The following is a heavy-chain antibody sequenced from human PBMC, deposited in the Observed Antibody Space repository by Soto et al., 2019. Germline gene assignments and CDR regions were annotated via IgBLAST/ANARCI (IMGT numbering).Heavy chain of an antibody. CDR3: ARVLGNDAFYI. J-gene: IGHJ3*02. V-gene: IGHV4-4*02. CDR1: GGSINSGNW. Sequence: SETLSVTCAVSGGSINSGNWWSWVRQPPGKGLEWIGEIYHSGSTNYNPSLKSRVTISVDKSKNQFSLKLSSVTAADTAVYYCARVLGNDAFYIWGQGTVVTVSS. CDR2: IYHSGST. D-gene: IGHD3-3*02.